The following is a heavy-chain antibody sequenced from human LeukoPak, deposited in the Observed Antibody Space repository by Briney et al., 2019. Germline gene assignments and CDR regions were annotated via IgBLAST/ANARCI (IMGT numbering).Heavy chain of an antibody. CDR3: GPIDY. CDR1: GNYW. V-gene: IGHV3-30-3*01. Sequence: GGSLRLSCAASGNYWMHWVRQAPGKGLEWVAVISDDATDTYYADSVEGRFSISRDNSKTTVFLQMNSLRAEDTAVYYCGPIDYWGQGTLVTVSS. CDR2: ISDDATDT. J-gene: IGHJ4*02.